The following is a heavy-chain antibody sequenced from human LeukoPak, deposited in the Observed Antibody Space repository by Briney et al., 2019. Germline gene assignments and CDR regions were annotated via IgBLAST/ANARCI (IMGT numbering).Heavy chain of an antibody. J-gene: IGHJ4*02. V-gene: IGHV4-30-4*08. CDR2: IYYSGST. Sequence: SGTLSLTCTVSGGSISSGDYYWSWIRQPPGKGLEWIGYIYYSGSTYYNPSLKSRVTISVDTAKNQFSLKLSSVTAADTAVYYCARRDTAMVNFDYWGQGTLVTVSS. D-gene: IGHD5-18*01. CDR3: ARRDTAMVNFDY. CDR1: GGSISSGDYY.